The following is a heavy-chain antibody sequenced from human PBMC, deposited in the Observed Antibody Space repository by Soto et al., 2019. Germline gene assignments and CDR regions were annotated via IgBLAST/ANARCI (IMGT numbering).Heavy chain of an antibody. Sequence: GSLRLSCAASGFTFSSYAVSWVRQAPGKGPEWISPISGSGSTIYYADSVKGRFTISRDNSKNTLYLQMSSLRAEDTAVYYCAKVFYYYDSSGYYYFDYWGQGTLVTVS. D-gene: IGHD3-22*01. CDR2: ISGSGSTI. J-gene: IGHJ4*02. CDR1: GFTFSSYA. V-gene: IGHV3-23*01. CDR3: AKVFYYYDSSGYYYFDY.